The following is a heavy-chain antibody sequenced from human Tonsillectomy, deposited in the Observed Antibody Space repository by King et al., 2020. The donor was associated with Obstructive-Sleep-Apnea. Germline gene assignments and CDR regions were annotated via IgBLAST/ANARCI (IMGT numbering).Heavy chain of an antibody. CDR2: IWYDGSNK. CDR3: ARLQEDSSSWSLDY. Sequence: VQLVESGGGVVQPGRSLRLSCAASGFTFSSYGMHWVRQAPGKGLVWVAVIWYDGSNKYYADSVKGRFTISRDNSKNTLYLQMNSLRAEDTAVYYCARLQEDSSSWSLDYWGQGTLVTVSS. V-gene: IGHV3-33*01. CDR1: GFTFSSYG. D-gene: IGHD6-13*01. J-gene: IGHJ4*02.